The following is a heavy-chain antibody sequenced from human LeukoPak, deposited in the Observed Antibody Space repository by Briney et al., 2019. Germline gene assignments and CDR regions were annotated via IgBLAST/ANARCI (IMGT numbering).Heavy chain of an antibody. CDR2: IYYSGST. J-gene: IGHJ5*02. D-gene: IGHD6-19*01. CDR3: ARDVDSSGWYLFDP. CDR1: GGSISSYY. V-gene: IGHV4-59*08. Sequence: PSETLSLTCTVSGGSISSYYWSWIRQPPGKGLEWIGYIYYSGSTNYNPSLKSRVTISVDTPKNQFSLKLSSVTAADTAVYYCARDVDSSGWYLFDPWGQGTLVTVSS.